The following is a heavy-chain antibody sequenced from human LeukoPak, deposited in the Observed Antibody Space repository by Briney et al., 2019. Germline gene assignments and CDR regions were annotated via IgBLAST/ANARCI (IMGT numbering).Heavy chain of an antibody. CDR3: AACSGGSCYIVY. V-gene: IGHV1-69*13. D-gene: IGHD2-15*01. CDR1: GGTFSSYA. J-gene: IGHJ4*02. CDR2: IIPIFGTA. Sequence: SVKVSCKASGGTFSSYAISWVRQAPGQGLEWMGGIIPIFGTANYAQKFQGRVTITADESTSTAYMELSSPRSEDTAVYYCAACSGGSCYIVYWGQGTLVTVSS.